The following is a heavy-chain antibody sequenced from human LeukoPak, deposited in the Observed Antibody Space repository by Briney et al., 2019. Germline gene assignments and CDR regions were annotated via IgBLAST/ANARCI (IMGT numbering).Heavy chain of an antibody. J-gene: IGHJ4*02. D-gene: IGHD4-17*01. Sequence: KTSGTLSLTCAVSGDSMSRSDGWTWVGPPPGKGLGWIGEIYHSGTTNYNASLKSRVIISVDKTKNQFALHLSSVPAADTAVYYCAMLMTTSFSTYNPFDNWGQGTLVTVSS. V-gene: IGHV4-4*02. CDR3: AMLMTTSFSTYNPFDN. CDR1: GDSMSRSDG. CDR2: IYHSGTT.